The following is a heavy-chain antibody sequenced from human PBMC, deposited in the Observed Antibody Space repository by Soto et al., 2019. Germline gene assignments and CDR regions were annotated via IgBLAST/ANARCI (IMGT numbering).Heavy chain of an antibody. CDR1: GGSFIGHS. J-gene: IGHJ5*01. Sequence: SETLSLTCAVYGGSFIGHSWTWSRQSPGKGLEWIGDINHSGRVNYSPSLKSRVTISLDTSKNQFSLTLSAVTAAGTAMYYCSTRAYDTNGYYRFDPWGQGTLVTVSS. V-gene: IGHV4-34*01. CDR2: INHSGRV. D-gene: IGHD3-22*01. CDR3: STRAYDTNGYYRFDP.